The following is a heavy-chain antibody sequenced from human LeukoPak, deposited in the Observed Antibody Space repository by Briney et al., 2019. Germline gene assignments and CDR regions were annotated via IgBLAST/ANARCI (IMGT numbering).Heavy chain of an antibody. J-gene: IGHJ5*02. D-gene: IGHD7-27*01. V-gene: IGHV4-39*01. CDR1: GGSISSSSYY. Sequence: PSETLSLTCTASGGSISSSSYYWGWIRQPPGKGLEWIGSIYYSGSTYYNPSLKSRVTISVDTSKNQFSLKLSSVTAADTAVYYCARRRNWGSEWFDPWGQGTLVTVSS. CDR2: IYYSGST. CDR3: ARRRNWGSEWFDP.